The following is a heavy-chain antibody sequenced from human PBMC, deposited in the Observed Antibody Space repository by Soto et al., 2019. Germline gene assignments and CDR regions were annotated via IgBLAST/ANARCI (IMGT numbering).Heavy chain of an antibody. CDR1: GDSISGYS. CDR3: ARQSSLAAVVD. V-gene: IGHV4-59*08. CDR2: TYYTGST. J-gene: IGHJ4*02. Sequence: QVQLQESGPGLVKPSETLSLTCTVSGDSISGYSWSWIRQPPGKGLEWIGYTYYTGSTNYSPSHMSRVTIAVDTSTNQFSLKLSSVTAADTAVYYCARQSSLAAVVDWGQGTLVTVSS. D-gene: IGHD6-13*01.